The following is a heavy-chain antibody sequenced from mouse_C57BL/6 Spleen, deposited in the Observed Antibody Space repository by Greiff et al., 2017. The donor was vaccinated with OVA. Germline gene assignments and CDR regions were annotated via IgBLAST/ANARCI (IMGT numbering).Heavy chain of an antibody. V-gene: IGHV1-52*01. CDR3: ARGGYYCNYFDY. CDR2: IYPSDSGT. D-gene: IGHD2-1*01. J-gene: IGHJ2*01. Sequence: VQLQQPGAELVRPGSSVKLSCKASGYTFTSYWMPWVKQRPIQGLEWIGNIYPSDSGTHYNQKFKDKATLTVDTSSSTAYMQLSSLTSEDSAVYYCARGGYYCNYFDYWGKGTTLTVSS. CDR1: GYTFTSYW.